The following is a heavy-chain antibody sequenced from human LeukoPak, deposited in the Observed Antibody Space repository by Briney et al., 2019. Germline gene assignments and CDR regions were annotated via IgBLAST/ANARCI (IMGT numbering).Heavy chain of an antibody. CDR1: GFTFSSYA. CDR2: ISYDGSNK. J-gene: IGHJ4*02. Sequence: GSLRLSCAASGFTFSSYAMHWVRQAPGKGLEWVAVISYDGSNKYYADSVKGRFTISRDNSKNTLFLQMNSLRAEDTAVYYCAREESGRGNYYSDYWGQGTLVTVSS. V-gene: IGHV3-30-3*01. CDR3: AREESGRGNYYSDY. D-gene: IGHD1-7*01.